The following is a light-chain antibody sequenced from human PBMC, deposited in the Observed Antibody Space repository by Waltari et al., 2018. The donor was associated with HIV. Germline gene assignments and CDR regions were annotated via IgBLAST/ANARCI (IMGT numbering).Light chain of an antibody. CDR3: QVWDSSSDHVV. CDR2: YDS. CDR1: NIGSKS. V-gene: IGLV3-21*04. J-gene: IGLJ2*01. Sequence: SYVLTQPPSVSVAPGKTARITCGGTNIGSKSVHWYQQKPGQVPLLVIYYDSARPSGIPERFSGSNSGNTATLTISRVEAGDEADYYCQVWDSSSDHVVFGGGTNLTVL.